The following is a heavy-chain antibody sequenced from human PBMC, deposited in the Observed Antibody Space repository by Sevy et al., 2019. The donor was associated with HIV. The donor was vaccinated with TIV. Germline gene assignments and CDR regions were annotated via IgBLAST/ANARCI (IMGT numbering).Heavy chain of an antibody. D-gene: IGHD3-22*01. V-gene: IGHV3-33*01. CDR1: GFTFSAYA. CDR2: IWLDGAYQ. CDR3: ARGGYYYDNAAYYAFDS. Sequence: GGYLRLSCTTSGFTFSAYAMHWVRQAPGKGLEWVAIIWLDGAYQYHGDTVKGRFTISRDNSKNTLYLQMNSLRVEDTAVYYCARGGYYYDNAAYYAFDSWGQGTLVTVSS. J-gene: IGHJ4*02.